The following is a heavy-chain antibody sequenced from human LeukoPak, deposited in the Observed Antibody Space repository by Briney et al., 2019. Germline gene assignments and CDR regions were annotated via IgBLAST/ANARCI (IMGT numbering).Heavy chain of an antibody. CDR2: IYTTGST. J-gene: IGHJ4*02. V-gene: IGHV4-61*02. D-gene: IGHD7-27*01. CDR3: ARDLETGDLTY. Sequence: SQTLSLTCTVSGDSISSGTYFWSWLRQPAGEGLEWIGRIYTTGSTNYNPSLKSRVTISVDTSKNQFSLKLSSVTAADTAVYYCARDLETGDLTYWGQGTLVTVSS. CDR1: GDSISSGTYF.